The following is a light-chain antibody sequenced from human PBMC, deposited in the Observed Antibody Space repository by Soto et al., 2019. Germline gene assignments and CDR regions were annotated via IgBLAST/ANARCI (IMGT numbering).Light chain of an antibody. CDR1: QSISSNS. CDR3: QQSGSSLT. Sequence: EIVLTQSPGTLSLSPGERAILSCRASQSISSNSFAWYQQKPGQAPRLLISGASRRATGIPDRFSGSGSETDFTLTISRLEPEDFAVYYCQQSGSSLTFGPGTKVDIK. V-gene: IGKV3-20*01. J-gene: IGKJ3*01. CDR2: GAS.